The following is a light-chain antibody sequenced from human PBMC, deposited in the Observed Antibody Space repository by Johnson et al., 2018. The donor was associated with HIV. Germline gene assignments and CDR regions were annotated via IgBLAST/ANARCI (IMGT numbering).Light chain of an antibody. J-gene: IGLJ1*01. CDR2: NNS. V-gene: IGLV1-51*01. Sequence: QYALTQPPSVSAAPGQTVTISCSGSSSNVGSSFVSWYRQVPGTAPKLLISNNSKRPSGIPDRFSGSKSGTSATLGITGLQTGDEADYYCGTWDSSLSALYVFGTGTKVTVL. CDR1: SSNVGSSF. CDR3: GTWDSSLSALYV.